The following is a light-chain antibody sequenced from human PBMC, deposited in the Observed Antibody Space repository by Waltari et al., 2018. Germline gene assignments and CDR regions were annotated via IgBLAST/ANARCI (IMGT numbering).Light chain of an antibody. CDR2: DVS. CDR1: SSAIGAYNY. Sequence: QSALTQPASVSGSPGRSITIYCPGTSSAIGAYNYVSWYQQHPGKAPKLMIYDVSNRPSGVSNRFSGSKSGNTASLTISGLQADDEADYYCSSYTSTSTPVVFGGGTKLTVL. J-gene: IGLJ2*01. V-gene: IGLV2-14*03. CDR3: SSYTSTSTPVV.